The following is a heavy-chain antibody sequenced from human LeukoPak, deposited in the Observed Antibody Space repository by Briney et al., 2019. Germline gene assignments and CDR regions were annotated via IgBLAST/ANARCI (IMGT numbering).Heavy chain of an antibody. CDR3: ARSSTIFGLFAY. J-gene: IGHJ4*02. Sequence: SETLSLTCAISGGSISVTPYYWGWIRQPPGKGLEWIGSIYYSGSTYYNPSLKSRLTISVDTSKNQFSLKLTSVTAADTAVYYCARSSTIFGLFAYWGRGTLVTVSS. CDR1: GGSISVTPYY. V-gene: IGHV4-39*07. D-gene: IGHD3-3*01. CDR2: IYYSGST.